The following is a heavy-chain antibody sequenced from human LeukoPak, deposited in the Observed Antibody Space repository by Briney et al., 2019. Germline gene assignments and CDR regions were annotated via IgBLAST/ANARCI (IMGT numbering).Heavy chain of an antibody. CDR1: GYTFTGYY. Sequence: GASVKVSCKASGYTFTGYYMHWVRQVPGQGLEWMGWINPNSGGTNYTQKFQGWVTMTRDTSISTAYMELSRLRSDDTAVYYCARVRGYCSGGSCYPHGVFDYWGQGTLVTVSS. CDR2: INPNSGGT. D-gene: IGHD2-15*01. CDR3: ARVRGYCSGGSCYPHGVFDY. V-gene: IGHV1-2*04. J-gene: IGHJ4*02.